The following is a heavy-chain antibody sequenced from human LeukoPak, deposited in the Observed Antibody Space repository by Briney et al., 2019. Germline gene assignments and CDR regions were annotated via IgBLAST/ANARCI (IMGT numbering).Heavy chain of an antibody. Sequence: PSETLSLTCTVSGGSISSSSYYWGWIRQPPGKGLEWIGSIYYSGSTYYNPPLKSRVTISVDTSKNKFSLKLSSVTAADTAVYYCAFCSGYYYSFDYWGQGTLVTVSS. J-gene: IGHJ4*02. CDR2: IYYSGST. V-gene: IGHV4-39*01. D-gene: IGHD3-22*01. CDR3: AFCSGYYYSFDY. CDR1: GGSISSSSYY.